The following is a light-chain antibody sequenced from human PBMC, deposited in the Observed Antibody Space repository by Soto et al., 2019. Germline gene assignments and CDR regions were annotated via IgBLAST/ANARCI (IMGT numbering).Light chain of an antibody. CDR2: DVS. J-gene: IGLJ2*01. CDR1: SSDVGAYNY. V-gene: IGLV2-14*01. CDR3: SAYTTSNTVI. Sequence: QSVLTQPASVSGSPGQSITIPCTGTSSDVGAYNYVFWYQQHPGKAPKFIISDVSNRPSGDSDRFSGSKSGNTASLTISGLLPDDEADYYCSAYTTSNTVIFGGGTKVTVL.